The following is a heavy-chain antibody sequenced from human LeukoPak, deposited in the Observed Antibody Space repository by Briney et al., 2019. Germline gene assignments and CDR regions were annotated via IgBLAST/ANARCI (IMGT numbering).Heavy chain of an antibody. CDR1: GYSISSGYY. J-gene: IGHJ3*02. V-gene: IGHV4-38-2*02. CDR2: IYHSGST. Sequence: SETLSLTCTVPGYSISSGYYWGWIRQPPGKGLEWIGSIYHSGSTYYNPSLKSRVTISVDTSKNQFSLKLSSVTAADTAVYYCARAWQLDAFDIWGQGTMVTVSS. CDR3: ARAWQLDAFDI. D-gene: IGHD1-1*01.